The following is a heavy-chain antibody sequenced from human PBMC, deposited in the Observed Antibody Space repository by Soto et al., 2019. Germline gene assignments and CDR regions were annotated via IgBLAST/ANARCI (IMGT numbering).Heavy chain of an antibody. CDR2: TYSGRERYY. CDR1: GDSVSGTSAG. J-gene: IGHJ4*02. Sequence: SQTLSLTCAVSGDSVSGTSAGWNWIRWSPSRGLEWLGRTYSGRERYYHYAPPVASRMTIEADISRNQFSLQLESVTPDDTAVYYCARQGKGSPVWGSNGGYFDYWGQGTLVTVSS. D-gene: IGHD3-16*01. V-gene: IGHV6-1*01. CDR3: ARQGKGSPVWGSNGGYFDY.